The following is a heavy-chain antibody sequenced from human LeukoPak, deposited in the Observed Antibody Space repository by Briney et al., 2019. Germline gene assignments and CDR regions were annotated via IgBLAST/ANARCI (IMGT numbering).Heavy chain of an antibody. V-gene: IGHV3-64D*06. CDR2: ISSIGDST. J-gene: IGHJ4*02. CDR1: GFTFSSYA. CDR3: VKENSENYYGGGDY. D-gene: IGHD1-26*01. Sequence: GGSLRLSCSASGFTFSSYAMHWVRQAPGKGLEYVSAISSIGDSTYYADSVKGRFTISRDNSKNTLYLQMSALRAEDTAVYYCVKENSENYYGGGDYWGQGTLVTVSS.